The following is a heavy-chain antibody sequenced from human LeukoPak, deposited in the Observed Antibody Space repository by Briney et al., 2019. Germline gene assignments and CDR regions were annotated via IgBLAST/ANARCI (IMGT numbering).Heavy chain of an antibody. J-gene: IGHJ4*02. CDR3: ARTYGSGTNFDY. V-gene: IGHV3-48*02. CDR1: GFTFSSYS. D-gene: IGHD6-19*01. CDR2: ISSTSTTI. Sequence: GGSLRLSCAASGFTFSSYSMNWVRQAPGKRLEWVSSISSTSTTIYYADSVKGRFTIPRDNAKNSLYLQMNSLRDEDTAVYYCARTYGSGTNFDYWGQGTPVTVSS.